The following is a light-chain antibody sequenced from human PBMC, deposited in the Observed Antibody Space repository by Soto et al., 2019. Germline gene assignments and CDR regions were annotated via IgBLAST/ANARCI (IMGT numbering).Light chain of an antibody. CDR3: QQSYRNPRT. Sequence: DIQMTQSPSSLSASVADRVTITCRASQSISSYLNWYQQKPGKAPKLLIYDASSLQGGVPSRFSGSGSATDFTLTISSQQPEDCATYYCQQSYRNPRTVGQGTKVDIK. CDR1: QSISSY. J-gene: IGKJ1*01. V-gene: IGKV1-39*01. CDR2: DAS.